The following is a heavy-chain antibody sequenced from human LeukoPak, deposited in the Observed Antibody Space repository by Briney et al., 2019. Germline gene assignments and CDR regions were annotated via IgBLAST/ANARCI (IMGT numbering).Heavy chain of an antibody. D-gene: IGHD2-8*01. CDR2: IYPDDSDT. CDR3: ARLTGCTNGVCFMLDY. V-gene: IGHV5-51*01. J-gene: IGHJ4*02. Sequence: GESLKISCKGSGYSFTTNWIGWVRQMPGKGLEWMGIIYPDDSDTRCSPSFQGQVTISADKSISTAFLQWSSLKASDSAMYYCARLTGCTNGVCFMLDYWGPGNPGHRLL. CDR1: GYSFTTNW.